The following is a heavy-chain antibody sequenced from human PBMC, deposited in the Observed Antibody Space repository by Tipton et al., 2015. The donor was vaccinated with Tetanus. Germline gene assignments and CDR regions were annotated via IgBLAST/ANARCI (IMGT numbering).Heavy chain of an antibody. V-gene: IGHV3-11*01. J-gene: IGHJ4*02. Sequence: SLRLSCEASGFIFSDYYMSWIRQAPGKGLEWISYITESDSTIYYADSVKGRFTISSDNAKSSVYLQMHYLSAQDTAVYFCARGIWAGGYSRFGYWGRGTLVTVSS. D-gene: IGHD3-10*01. CDR1: GFIFSDYY. CDR3: ARGIWAGGYSRFGY. CDR2: ITESDSTI.